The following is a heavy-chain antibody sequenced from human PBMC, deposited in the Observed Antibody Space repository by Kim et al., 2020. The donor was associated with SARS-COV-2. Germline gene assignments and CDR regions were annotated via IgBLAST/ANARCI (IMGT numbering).Heavy chain of an antibody. CDR2: IIPIFGTA. J-gene: IGHJ5*02. Sequence: SVKVSCKASGGTFSSYAISWVRQAPGQGLEWMGGIIPIFGTANYAQKFQGRVTITADESTSTAYMELSSLRSEDTAVYYCARESGVQLWLFTNWFDPWGQGTLVTVSS. CDR1: GGTFSSYA. D-gene: IGHD5-18*01. CDR3: ARESGVQLWLFTNWFDP. V-gene: IGHV1-69*13.